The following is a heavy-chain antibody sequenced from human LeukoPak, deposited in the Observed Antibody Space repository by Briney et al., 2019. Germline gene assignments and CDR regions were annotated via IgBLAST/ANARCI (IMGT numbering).Heavy chain of an antibody. D-gene: IGHD2-15*01. J-gene: IGHJ4*02. CDR1: GGSISSGGYY. CDR2: ISSSSSTI. CDR3: ARARASGRSGFDY. V-gene: IGHV3-11*04. Sequence: LSLTCTVSGGSISSGGYYWSWIRQAPGKGLEWVSYISSSSSTIYYADSVKGRFTISRDNAKNSLYLQMNSLRDEDTAVYYCARARASGRSGFDYWGQGTLVTVSS.